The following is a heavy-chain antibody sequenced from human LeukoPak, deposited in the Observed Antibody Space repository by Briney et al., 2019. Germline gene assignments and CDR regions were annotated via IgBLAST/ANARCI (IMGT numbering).Heavy chain of an antibody. V-gene: IGHV1-18*04. CDR1: GYIFTSYG. J-gene: IGHJ5*02. Sequence: ASVKVSCMASGYIFTSYGISWLRQAPGQGLEWMGWISAYNGNTNYAQKLQDRVTMTTDTSTSTAYMELRSLRSDDTAAYYCARGQVGATTTIRFDPWGQGTLVTVSS. CDR2: ISAYNGNT. D-gene: IGHD1-26*01. CDR3: ARGQVGATTTIRFDP.